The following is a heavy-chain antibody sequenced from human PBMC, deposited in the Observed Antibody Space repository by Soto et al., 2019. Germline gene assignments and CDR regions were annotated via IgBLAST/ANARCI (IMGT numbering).Heavy chain of an antibody. J-gene: IGHJ4*02. V-gene: IGHV3-21*01. CDR1: GFAFNNYG. D-gene: IGHD2-2*01. CDR3: ASEDSIIIPAVSDF. Sequence: PGGSLRLSCTVSGFAFNNYGINWVRQAPGKGLEWVSSISKSDYTYYSDSVKGRFAISRDNAKSSVSLQTNTLRVEDTSVYYCASEDSIIIPAVSDFWGQGTLVTVSS. CDR2: ISKSDYT.